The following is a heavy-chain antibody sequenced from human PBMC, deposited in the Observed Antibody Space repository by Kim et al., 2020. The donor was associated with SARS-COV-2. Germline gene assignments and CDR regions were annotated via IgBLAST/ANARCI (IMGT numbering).Heavy chain of an antibody. CDR2: INSDGGTT. Sequence: GGSLRLSCAASGFTFSSYWMHWVRQAPGKGLVWVSRINSDGGTTSYADSVKGRFTISRDNAKSTLYLRMNSLRAEDTAVYYCASRRYTGTYYYFDYWGQGTRVTVSS. D-gene: IGHD1-26*01. J-gene: IGHJ4*02. CDR1: GFTFSSYW. CDR3: ASRRYTGTYYYFDY. V-gene: IGHV3-74*01.